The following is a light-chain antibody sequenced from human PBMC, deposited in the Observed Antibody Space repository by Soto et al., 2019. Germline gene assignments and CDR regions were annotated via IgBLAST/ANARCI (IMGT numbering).Light chain of an antibody. CDR2: GAS. CDR3: QQYNKGPPLT. CDR1: QSVSSSY. Sequence: EIVLTQSPGTLSLSPGERATLSCRASQSVSSSYLAWYQQKPGQAPRLLIYGASSRATGIPDRFSGSGSGTDFTLTISRLEPEDFAVYYCQQYNKGPPLTFGGGTKVEIK. V-gene: IGKV3-20*01. J-gene: IGKJ4*01.